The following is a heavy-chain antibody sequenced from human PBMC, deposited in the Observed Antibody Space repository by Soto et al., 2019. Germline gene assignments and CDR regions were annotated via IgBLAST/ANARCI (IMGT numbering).Heavy chain of an antibody. D-gene: IGHD4-4*01. CDR3: ARSNSPTYYFDY. V-gene: IGHV4-30-2*01. CDR2: XXXXGXX. Sequence: SETLSLTCAVSGGSISSGGYSWSGIRQPPGKXLEXXGXXXXXGXXXYNPSLKSRVTISVDRSKNPFSLKLSSVTAADTAVYYCARSNSPTYYFDYWGQGTLVTVS. CDR1: GGSISSGGYS. J-gene: IGHJ4*02.